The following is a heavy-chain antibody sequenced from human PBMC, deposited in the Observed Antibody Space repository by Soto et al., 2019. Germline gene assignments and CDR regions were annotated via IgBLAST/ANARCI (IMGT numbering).Heavy chain of an antibody. D-gene: IGHD2-2*02. CDR3: AKTRYPLGYCSSTSCYMAASSYYYYGMDV. Sequence: EVQLLESGGGLVQPGGSLRLSCAASGFTFSSYAMSWVRQAPGKGLEWVSAISGSGGSTYYADSVKGRFTISRDNSKNTLYLQMNSLRAEDTAVYYCAKTRYPLGYCSSTSCYMAASSYYYYGMDVWGQGTTVTVSS. V-gene: IGHV3-23*01. CDR2: ISGSGGST. J-gene: IGHJ6*02. CDR1: GFTFSSYA.